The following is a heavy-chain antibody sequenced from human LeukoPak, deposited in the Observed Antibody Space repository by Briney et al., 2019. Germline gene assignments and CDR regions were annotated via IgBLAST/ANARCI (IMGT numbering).Heavy chain of an antibody. J-gene: IGHJ4*02. Sequence: GGSLRLSCAASGFTFSSYAMSWVRQAPGKGLEWVSAISGSGGSTYYADSVKGRFTISRDNSKNTLYLQMNSLRAEDTAVYYCAKDPFQRYFDWFTTPFDYWGQGTLVTVSS. D-gene: IGHD3-9*01. CDR3: AKDPFQRYFDWFTTPFDY. CDR1: GFTFSSYA. CDR2: ISGSGGST. V-gene: IGHV3-23*01.